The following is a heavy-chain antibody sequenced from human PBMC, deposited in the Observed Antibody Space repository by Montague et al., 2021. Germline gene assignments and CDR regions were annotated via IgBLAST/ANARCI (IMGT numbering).Heavy chain of an antibody. J-gene: IGHJ6*02. CDR3: AREGTSGRDSYNGMDV. Sequence: SLRLSCAASGFTFNDYIIHWVCQAPGKGLEWVSSITGSSYISFAXSLGGRFTISRDNAASSLYLQINSLRTEDTAVYYCAREGTSGRDSYNGMDVWGQGTTVIVSS. D-gene: IGHD2-21*02. V-gene: IGHV3-69-1*02. CDR2: ITGSSYI. CDR1: GFTFNDYI.